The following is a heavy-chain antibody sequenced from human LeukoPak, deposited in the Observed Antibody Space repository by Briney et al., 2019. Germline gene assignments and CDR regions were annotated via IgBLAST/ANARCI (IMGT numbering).Heavy chain of an antibody. Sequence: PSETLSLTCAVYGGSFSGYYWNWIRQPPGKGLEWIGEINHSGSTNYNPSLKSRVTISVDTSKNQFSLKLSSVTAADTAVYYCARGRFGGSDCWGQGTLVTVPS. D-gene: IGHD3-16*01. V-gene: IGHV4-34*01. CDR1: GGSFSGYY. CDR2: INHSGST. J-gene: IGHJ4*02. CDR3: ARGRFGGSDC.